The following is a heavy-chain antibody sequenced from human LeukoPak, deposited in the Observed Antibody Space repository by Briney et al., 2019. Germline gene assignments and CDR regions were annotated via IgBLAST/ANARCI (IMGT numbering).Heavy chain of an antibody. Sequence: ASVKVSCKASVYTFTSYGISWVRQAPGQGLEWMGWISAYNGNTNYAQKLQGRVTMTTDTSTSTAYMELRSLRSDDTAVYYCAVNYGDFYYFDYWGQGTLVTVSP. CDR1: VYTFTSYG. J-gene: IGHJ4*02. D-gene: IGHD4-17*01. CDR3: AVNYGDFYYFDY. CDR2: ISAYNGNT. V-gene: IGHV1-18*01.